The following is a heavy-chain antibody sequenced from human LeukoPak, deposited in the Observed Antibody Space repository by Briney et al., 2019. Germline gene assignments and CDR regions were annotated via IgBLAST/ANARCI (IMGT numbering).Heavy chain of an antibody. CDR1: GGSFSGYY. V-gene: IGHV4-34*01. D-gene: IGHD6-13*01. Sequence: PSETLSLTCAVYGGSFSGYYWSWIRQPPGKGLEWIGEINHSGSTNYNPSLKRGVTISVDTSKSQFSLKLSSVTAADTAVYYCARKAAGIWPPGTNYIDYWGQGTLVTVSS. J-gene: IGHJ4*02. CDR3: ARKAAGIWPPGTNYIDY. CDR2: INHSGST.